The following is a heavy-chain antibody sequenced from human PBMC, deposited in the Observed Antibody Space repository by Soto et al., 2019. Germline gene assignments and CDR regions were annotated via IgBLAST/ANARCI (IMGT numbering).Heavy chain of an antibody. Sequence: GGSLRLSCAASGFTFSSYSMNWVRQAPGKGLEWVSSISSSSSYIYYADSVKGRFTISRDNAKNSLYLQMNSLRAEDTAVYYWARASVVPAAIDYYYGMDVWGQGTTVTVSS. D-gene: IGHD2-2*02. CDR2: ISSSSSYI. V-gene: IGHV3-21*01. CDR3: ARASVVPAAIDYYYGMDV. J-gene: IGHJ6*02. CDR1: GFTFSSYS.